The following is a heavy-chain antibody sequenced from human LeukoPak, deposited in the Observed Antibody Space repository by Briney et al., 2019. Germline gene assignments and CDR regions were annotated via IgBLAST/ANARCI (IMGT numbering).Heavy chain of an antibody. CDR3: AKAMWDILTAPHYYYYSMDV. CDR2: IRYDGSNK. CDR1: GFTFISYG. J-gene: IGHJ6*03. D-gene: IGHD3-9*01. V-gene: IGHV3-30*02. Sequence: GGSLRLSCAASGFTFISYGMHWVRQAPGKGLEWVAFIRYDGSNKYYADSVKGRFTISRDNSKNTLYLQMNSLRAEDTAVYYCAKAMWDILTAPHYYYYSMDVWGKGTTVTVSS.